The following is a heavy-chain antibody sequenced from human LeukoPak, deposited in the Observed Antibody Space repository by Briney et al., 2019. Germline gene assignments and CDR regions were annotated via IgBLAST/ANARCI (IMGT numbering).Heavy chain of an antibody. V-gene: IGHV3-23*01. CDR3: AKDPYYYDTSGYNGDY. CDR1: GFTFSSYA. J-gene: IGHJ4*02. D-gene: IGHD3-22*01. Sequence: GGSLRLSCAASGFTFSSYAMSWVRQAPGKGLEWVSAISGSGGSTYYADSVKGRFTISRDNSKNTLFLQMNSLRAEDTAVYYCAKDPYYYDTSGYNGDYWGQGTLVTVSS. CDR2: ISGSGGST.